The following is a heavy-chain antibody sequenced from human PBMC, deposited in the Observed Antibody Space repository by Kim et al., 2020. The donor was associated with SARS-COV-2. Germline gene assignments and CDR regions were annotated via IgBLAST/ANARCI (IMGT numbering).Heavy chain of an antibody. J-gene: IGHJ3*02. Sequence: GGSLRLSCAASGFTFSSYAMSWVRQAPGKGLEWVSAISGSGGSTYYADSVKGRFTISRDNSKNTLYLQMNSLRAEDTAVYYCAKVMITFGGVIAPDDAFDIWGQGTMVTVSS. CDR1: GFTFSSYA. D-gene: IGHD3-16*02. CDR3: AKVMITFGGVIAPDDAFDI. CDR2: ISGSGGST. V-gene: IGHV3-23*01.